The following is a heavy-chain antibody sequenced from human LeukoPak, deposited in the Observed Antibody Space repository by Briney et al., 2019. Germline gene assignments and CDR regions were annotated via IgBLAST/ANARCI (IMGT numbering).Heavy chain of an antibody. V-gene: IGHV3-48*03. CDR3: ARDARGATDY. CDR2: ISSSGGTT. D-gene: IGHD1-26*01. J-gene: IGHJ4*02. Sequence: GGSLRLSCAASGFTVSSNYMSWVRQAPGKGLEWVSYISSSGGTTYYADSVKGRFTISRDTAKNSLYLQMNSLRAEDTAVYYCARDARGATDYWGQGTLVTVSS. CDR1: GFTVSSNY.